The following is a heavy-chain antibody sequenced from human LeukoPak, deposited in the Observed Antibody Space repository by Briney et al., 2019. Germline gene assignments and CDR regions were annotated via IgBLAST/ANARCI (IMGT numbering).Heavy chain of an antibody. V-gene: IGHV3-7*01. CDR2: IKQDGSEK. D-gene: IGHD3-10*01. CDR3: ARDPDYYGSGSYYNWFDP. J-gene: IGHJ5*02. CDR1: GFTFSSRDW. Sequence: GGSLRLSCVASGFTFSSRDWMTWVRQAPGKGLEWVANIKQDGSEKNCVDSVKGRFTISRDNAKNSVDLQMNSLRAEDTAVYYCARDPDYYGSGSYYNWFDPWGQGTLVTVSS.